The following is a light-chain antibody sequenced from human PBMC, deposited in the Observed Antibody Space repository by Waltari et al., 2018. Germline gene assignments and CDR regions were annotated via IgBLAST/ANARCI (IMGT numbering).Light chain of an antibody. CDR2: EVS. V-gene: IGLV2-14*01. Sequence: QSALTQPASVSGSPGQSITISCTGTSSDVGGYNYVSWYQQPPGKAPNLMFYEVSNRPSLVSKRFSGSKSGNTASLTISGLQAEDEADYYCSSYTSSSTVVFGGGTKLTVL. J-gene: IGLJ2*01. CDR3: SSYTSSSTVV. CDR1: SSDVGGYNY.